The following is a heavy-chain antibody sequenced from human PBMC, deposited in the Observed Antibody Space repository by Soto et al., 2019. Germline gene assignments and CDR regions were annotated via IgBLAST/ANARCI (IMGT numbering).Heavy chain of an antibody. J-gene: IGHJ4*02. CDR3: ARDFQLSDYYDSSGYQTILTYFDS. D-gene: IGHD3-22*01. V-gene: IGHV3-74*01. Sequence: PGGSLRLSCAASGFTFSCYWMHWVRQAPGKGLVWVSRINSDGSSTSYADSVRGRFTISRDNAKNTLYLQMNSLRAEDTAVYYCARDFQLSDYYDSSGYQTILTYFDSWGQGTLVTVSS. CDR2: INSDGSST. CDR1: GFTFSCYW.